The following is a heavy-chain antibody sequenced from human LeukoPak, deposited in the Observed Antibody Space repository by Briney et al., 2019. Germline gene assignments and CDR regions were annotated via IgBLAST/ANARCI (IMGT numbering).Heavy chain of an antibody. CDR1: GYTFTGYY. CDR3: AREISGSYHY. D-gene: IGHD1-26*01. Sequence: GASVKVSCKASGYTFTGYYIHWVRQAPGQGLEWLGWVIPSSGGTKSAQTVQGRVTMTRDTSITTAYMELSSLTSDDTAVYYCAREISGSYHYWGQGTLVTVSS. CDR2: VIPSSGGT. J-gene: IGHJ4*02. V-gene: IGHV1-2*02.